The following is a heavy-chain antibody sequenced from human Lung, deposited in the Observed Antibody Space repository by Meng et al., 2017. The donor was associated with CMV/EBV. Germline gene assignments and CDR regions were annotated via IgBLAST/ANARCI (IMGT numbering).Heavy chain of an antibody. CDR1: GYSITTSYF. Sequence: SETLSLXXTISGYSITTSYFWGWVRQSPGKGLEWIGSIFHGGTVYYNPSLKSRVTISLDTSKNQFSLRLDSVTAADTAVYYCARERDHYSYMDVWGRGTTVTVSS. J-gene: IGHJ6*02. CDR2: IFHGGTV. V-gene: IGHV4-38-2*02. CDR3: ARERDHYSYMDV.